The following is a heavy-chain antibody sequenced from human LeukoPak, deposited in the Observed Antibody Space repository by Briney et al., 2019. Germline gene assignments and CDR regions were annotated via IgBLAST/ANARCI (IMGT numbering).Heavy chain of an antibody. CDR3: AREQDSNYGSSSGSYFDY. CDR2: IYYSGRT. D-gene: IGHD4-11*01. V-gene: IGHV4-39*02. J-gene: IGHJ4*02. CDR1: GGSISSSSYY. Sequence: SETLSLTCTVSGGSISSSSYYWGWIRQPPGKGLEWIGSIYYSGRTHYNPSLKSRVTISVDTSKNQFSLKLSSVTAADTAVYYCAREQDSNYGSSSGSYFDYWGQGTLVTVSS.